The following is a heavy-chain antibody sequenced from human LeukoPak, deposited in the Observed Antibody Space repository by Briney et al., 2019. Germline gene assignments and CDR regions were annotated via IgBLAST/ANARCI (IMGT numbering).Heavy chain of an antibody. D-gene: IGHD2-2*01. CDR1: GFTFNSYA. J-gene: IGHJ4*02. CDR3: AKDPSQYQLLWVDY. CDR2: ISGIGGST. V-gene: IGHV3-23*01. Sequence: AGGSLRLSCAASGFTFNSYAMSWVRQAPGKGLEWVSAISGIGGSTYYADSVKGRFTISRDNSKNTLYLQMNSLRAEDTAVYYCAKDPSQYQLLWVDYWGQGTLVTVSS.